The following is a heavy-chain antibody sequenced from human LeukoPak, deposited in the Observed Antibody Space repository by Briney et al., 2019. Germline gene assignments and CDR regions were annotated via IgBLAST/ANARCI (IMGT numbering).Heavy chain of an antibody. V-gene: IGHV1-18*01. Sequence: PSVNASCKLSGYTSTSYAMNWVPHPAGHGLEWVGSIRAKNGNANYAQKFQGRVTMTTGTSTGTAYMELRSLKSDDTAVYYCARDYVLLWFGERAGDHYGLDVWGQGITVTVSS. CDR2: IRAKNGNA. D-gene: IGHD3-10*01. CDR1: GYTSTSYA. CDR3: ARDYVLLWFGERAGDHYGLDV. J-gene: IGHJ6*02.